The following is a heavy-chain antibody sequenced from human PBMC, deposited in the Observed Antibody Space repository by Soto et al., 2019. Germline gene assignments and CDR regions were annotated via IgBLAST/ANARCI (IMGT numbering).Heavy chain of an antibody. CDR2: ISAYNGNT. CDR3: ARERENYYGSGSYYYYYYMDV. D-gene: IGHD3-10*01. CDR1: GYTFTSYG. J-gene: IGHJ6*03. Sequence: QVPLVQSGAEVKKPGASVKVSCKASGYTFTSYGISWVRQAPGQGLEWMGWISAYNGNTNYAQKLQGRVTMTTDTSTSTAYMELRSLRSDDTAVYYCARERENYYGSGSYYYYYYMDVWGKGTTVTVSS. V-gene: IGHV1-18*01.